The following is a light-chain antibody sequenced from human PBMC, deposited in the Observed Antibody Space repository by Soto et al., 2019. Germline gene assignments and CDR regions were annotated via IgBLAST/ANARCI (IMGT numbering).Light chain of an antibody. CDR2: QTS. Sequence: EIVLTQSPATLSSFPGDRVTLSCSASQYINTRLAWYQHRPGQAPRLLIYQTSIRATGIPARFSGSGSGTEFTLTISRLEPEDFAVYYCQQYDKWFSITFGQGTRLEIK. V-gene: IGKV3-15*01. J-gene: IGKJ5*01. CDR3: QQYDKWFSIT. CDR1: QYINTR.